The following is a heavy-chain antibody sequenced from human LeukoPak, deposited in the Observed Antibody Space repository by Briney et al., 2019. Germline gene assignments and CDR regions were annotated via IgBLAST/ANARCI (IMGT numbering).Heavy chain of an antibody. CDR1: GGSISTYY. CDR2: IYYSGNT. D-gene: IGHD6-6*01. Sequence: PSETQSLTCTVSGGSISTYYWSWIRQPPGKGLEWIGYIYYSGNTIYNSSLKSRVTISVDKSKNQFSLKLSSVTAADTAVYYCARSYSSSGYYYYGMDLWGQGTTVTVSS. V-gene: IGHV4-59*01. J-gene: IGHJ6*02. CDR3: ARSYSSSGYYYYGMDL.